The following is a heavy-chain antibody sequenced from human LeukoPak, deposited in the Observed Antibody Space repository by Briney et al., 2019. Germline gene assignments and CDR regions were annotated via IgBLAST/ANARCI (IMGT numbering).Heavy chain of an antibody. CDR2: INSDGSST. J-gene: IGHJ4*02. V-gene: IGHV3-74*01. Sequence: GGSLRLSCAASGFTFSSYWMHWVRQAPGKGLVWVSRINSDGSSTSYADSVKGRVTISRAHAKNTLYLQMNSLRAEDTAVYYCARASSWLLVYWGQGTLVTVSS. CDR1: GFTFSSYW. CDR3: ARASSWLLVY. D-gene: IGHD3-22*01.